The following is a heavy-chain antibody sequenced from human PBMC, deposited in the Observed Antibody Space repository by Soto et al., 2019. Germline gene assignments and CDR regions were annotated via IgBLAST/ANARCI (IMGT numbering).Heavy chain of an antibody. CDR1: GFTFSSDG. Sequence: QVQLVESGGGVVQPERSLTLSCAASGFTFSSDGMHWIRQAPCKGLEWVAVIWHDGMNKYYAESVRGRLTISRDNSKNTLYLHMNSMRAEDTAVYYCARDRGSDDPIDYWGQGTLVTVSS. V-gene: IGHV3-33*01. J-gene: IGHJ4*02. D-gene: IGHD3-10*01. CDR3: ARDRGSDDPIDY. CDR2: IWHDGMNK.